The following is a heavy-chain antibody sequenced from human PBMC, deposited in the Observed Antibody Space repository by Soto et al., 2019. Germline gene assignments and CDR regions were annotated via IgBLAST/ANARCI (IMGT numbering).Heavy chain of an antibody. Sequence: SETLSLTCTVSGGSISGYYWIWIRQPPGKGLEWIGYIYYSGGTKYNTSLKSRVTISVDTSKNQFSLRLSSVTAADTAVYYCARDFGSGYDLAMDVWGQGTTVTVSS. J-gene: IGHJ6*02. CDR1: GGSISGYY. D-gene: IGHD5-12*01. CDR2: IYYSGGT. CDR3: ARDFGSGYDLAMDV. V-gene: IGHV4-59*01.